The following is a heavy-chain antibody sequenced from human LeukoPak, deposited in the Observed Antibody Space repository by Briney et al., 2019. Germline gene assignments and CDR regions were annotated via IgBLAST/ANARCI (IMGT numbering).Heavy chain of an antibody. J-gene: IGHJ3*02. Sequence: MTGGSLRLSCAASGFTFSSYSMNWARQAPGKGREWVSSISSSSSYIYYADSVKGRFTISRDNAKNSLYLQMNSLRAEDTAVYYCARDSVAGVFDIWGQGTMVTVSS. CDR1: GFTFSSYS. D-gene: IGHD6-19*01. CDR3: ARDSVAGVFDI. CDR2: ISSSSSYI. V-gene: IGHV3-21*01.